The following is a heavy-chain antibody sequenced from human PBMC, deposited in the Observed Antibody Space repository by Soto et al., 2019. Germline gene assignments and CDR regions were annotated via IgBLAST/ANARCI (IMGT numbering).Heavy chain of an antibody. Sequence: SETLSLTCAVSDGSISSNYWSWIRQPPGKGLEWIGYIYDSGSINHNPSLKSRVTISVDASKNHFSLKLNSVTAAVTAVYYCARQRGYYPNYYFDYWGQGTLVTVSS. J-gene: IGHJ4*02. CDR3: ARQRGYYPNYYFDY. CDR2: IYDSGSI. V-gene: IGHV4-59*08. D-gene: IGHD3-22*01. CDR1: DGSISSNY.